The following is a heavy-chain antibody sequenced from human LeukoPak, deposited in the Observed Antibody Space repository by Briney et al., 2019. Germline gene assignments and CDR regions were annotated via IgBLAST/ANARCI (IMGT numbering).Heavy chain of an antibody. CDR2: IIPIFGTA. J-gene: IGHJ5*02. V-gene: IGHV1-69*05. CDR1: GGTFSSYA. D-gene: IGHD6-6*01. Sequence: SVKVSCKASGGTFSSYAISWVRQAPGQGLEWMGGIIPIFGTANYAQKFQGRVTITTDESTSTAYMELSSLRSEDTAVYYCARSETAARPLVPWGQGTLVTVSS. CDR3: ARSETAARPLVP.